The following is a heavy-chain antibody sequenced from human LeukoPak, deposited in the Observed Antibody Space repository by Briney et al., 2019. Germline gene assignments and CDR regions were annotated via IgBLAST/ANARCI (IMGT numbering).Heavy chain of an antibody. Sequence: PGGSLRLSCGASGFTFSRYAMSWVRQAPGKGLQWVSAISGSGGSTYYADSVKGRFTISRDNSKNTLYLQMNSLRAEDTAVYYCAKDLSSGWVGYFDYWGQGTLVTVSS. V-gene: IGHV3-23*01. CDR1: GFTFSRYA. J-gene: IGHJ4*02. D-gene: IGHD6-19*01. CDR2: ISGSGGST. CDR3: AKDLSSGWVGYFDY.